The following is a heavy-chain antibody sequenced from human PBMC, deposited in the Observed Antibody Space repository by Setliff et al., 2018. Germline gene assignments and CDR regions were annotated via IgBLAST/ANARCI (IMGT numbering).Heavy chain of an antibody. J-gene: IGHJ3*02. CDR3: ASGPASGMMEAFDI. Sequence: SETLSLTCSVSGGSISSGLYYWSWIRQHPGKGLEWIGNIFHSGVKYYNPSLRSRVSISQDMSKNQFSLKLNSVTAADTAVYYCASGPASGMMEAFDIWGQGTTVTVSS. D-gene: IGHD1-1*01. CDR1: GGSISSGLYY. CDR2: IFHSGVK. V-gene: IGHV4-31*03.